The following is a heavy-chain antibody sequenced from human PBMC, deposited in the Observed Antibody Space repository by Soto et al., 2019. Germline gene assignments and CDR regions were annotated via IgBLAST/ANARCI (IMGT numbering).Heavy chain of an antibody. CDR2: ISAGGQIT. D-gene: IGHD3-22*01. CDR1: GFAYSTYA. V-gene: IGHV3-23*01. J-gene: IGHJ3*02. Sequence: GGSLRLSCAASGFAYSTYAMNWVRQAPGKRLEWVSGISAGGQITDYADSVRGRVSISRDNSKNKVFLHMSSLRAEDTAIYYCAKSRIHAAHDSFDIWGQGTRVTVS. CDR3: AKSRIHAAHDSFDI.